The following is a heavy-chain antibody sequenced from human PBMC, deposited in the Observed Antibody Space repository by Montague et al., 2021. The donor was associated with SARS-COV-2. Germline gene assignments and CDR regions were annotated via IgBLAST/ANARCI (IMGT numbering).Heavy chain of an antibody. V-gene: IGHV3-23*01. CDR2: IGGSGAHT. CDR1: GFTLNTYA. CDR3: AKSLDTSGYSFERGADY. J-gene: IGHJ4*02. D-gene: IGHD5-12*01. Sequence: FLRLSCPASGFTLNTYAMTLLRQAPGKGLEWVSGIGGSGAHTYYAGSVKGRFTISRDNSKNTLSLQMNSLRVEDTAMYYCAKSLDTSGYSFERGADYWGQGTLVTVSS.